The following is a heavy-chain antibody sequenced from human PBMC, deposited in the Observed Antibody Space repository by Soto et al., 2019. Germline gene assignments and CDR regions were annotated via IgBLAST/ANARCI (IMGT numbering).Heavy chain of an antibody. D-gene: IGHD3-10*01. CDR2: ISGSGGST. V-gene: IGHV3-23*01. Sequence: EVQLLESGGGLVQPGGSLRLSCAASGFTFSSYAMSWVRQAPGKGLEWVSAISGSGGSTYYADSVKGRFTISRDNSKNTLYLQMNSLRAEDTAVYYCAKSRYYGSGSRYYYGMDVWGQGTTVTVSS. J-gene: IGHJ6*02. CDR3: AKSRYYGSGSRYYYGMDV. CDR1: GFTFSSYA.